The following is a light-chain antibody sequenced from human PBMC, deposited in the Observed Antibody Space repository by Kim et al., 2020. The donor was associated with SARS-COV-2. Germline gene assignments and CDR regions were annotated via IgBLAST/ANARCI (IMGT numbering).Light chain of an antibody. CDR3: QKYNDAPRK. J-gene: IGKJ1*01. CDR2: CAY. CDR1: QGIVCY. Sequence: GDSVTITCRASQGIVCYLAWYQQKPGKVPKLLIFCAYGLQSGVPSQFSGSGSGTDFTLTISSLQPEDVATYYCQKYNDAPRKFGPGTKVDI. V-gene: IGKV1-27*01.